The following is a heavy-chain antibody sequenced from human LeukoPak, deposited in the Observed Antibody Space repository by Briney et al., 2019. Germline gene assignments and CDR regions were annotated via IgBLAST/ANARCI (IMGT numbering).Heavy chain of an antibody. Sequence: ASVKVSCKASGYTFTSYYMHWVRQAPGQGREWMGIINPSGGSTSYAQKFQGRVTMTRDMSTSTVYMELSSLRSEDTAVYYCARAVRGYYDFWSGYYTGVYFDYWGQGTLVTVSS. D-gene: IGHD3-3*01. CDR2: INPSGGST. CDR3: ARAVRGYYDFWSGYYTGVYFDY. CDR1: GYTFTSYY. V-gene: IGHV1-46*01. J-gene: IGHJ4*02.